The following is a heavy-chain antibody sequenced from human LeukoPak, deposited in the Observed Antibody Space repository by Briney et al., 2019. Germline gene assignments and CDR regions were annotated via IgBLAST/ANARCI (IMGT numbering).Heavy chain of an antibody. CDR3: ARASDGYQYCSGGSCYPLYGMDV. D-gene: IGHD2-15*01. J-gene: IGHJ6*04. CDR1: GGSISRSNW. CDR2: IYHSGST. Sequence: PSETLSLTCAVSGGSISRSNWWSWVRQPPGKGLEWIGEIYHSGSTNYNPSLKSRVTISVDKSKNQFSLKLSSVTAADTAVYYCARASDGYQYCSGGSCYPLYGMDVWGKGTTVTVSS. V-gene: IGHV4-4*02.